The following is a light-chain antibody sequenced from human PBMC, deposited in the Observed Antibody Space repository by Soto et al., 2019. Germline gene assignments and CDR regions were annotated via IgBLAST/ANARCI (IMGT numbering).Light chain of an antibody. Sequence: EIVLTHSPATLSLSPWEIATLSCGASQSVSSYLAWYQQKPGQAPRLLIYAASNRATGIPARFSGTGSGTDFTLTISSLEPEDFAVYYCQHRSNWPPWTFGQGTKVDIK. CDR1: QSVSSY. J-gene: IGKJ1*01. CDR3: QHRSNWPPWT. CDR2: AAS. V-gene: IGKV3-11*01.